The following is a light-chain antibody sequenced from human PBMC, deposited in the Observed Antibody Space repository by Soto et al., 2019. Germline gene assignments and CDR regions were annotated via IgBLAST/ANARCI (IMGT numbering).Light chain of an antibody. J-gene: IGLJ1*01. CDR3: SSYTSSNTLV. CDR2: EVS. CDR1: SSDVGSYDY. Sequence: QSALTQPASVSASPGQSITMSCTGTSSDVGSYDYVSWYQHHPGKAPKLMIYEVSNRPSGVSDRFSGSKSGNTASLTISGLQAEDEADYYCSSYTSSNTLVFGTGTKLTVL. V-gene: IGLV2-14*01.